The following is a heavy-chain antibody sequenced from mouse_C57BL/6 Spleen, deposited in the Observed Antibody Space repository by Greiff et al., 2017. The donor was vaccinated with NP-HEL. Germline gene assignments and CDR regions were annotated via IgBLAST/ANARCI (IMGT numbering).Heavy chain of an antibody. CDR3: ARRANGSSWYFDV. Sequence: QVQLQQPGAELVKPGASVKLSCKASGYTFTSYWMQWVKQRPGQGLEWIGEIDPSDSYTNYNQKFKGKATLTVDTSSSTAYMQLSSLTSEDSAVYYCARRANGSSWYFDVWGTGTTVTVSS. CDR1: GYTFTSYW. D-gene: IGHD1-1*01. V-gene: IGHV1-50*01. CDR2: IDPSDSYT. J-gene: IGHJ1*03.